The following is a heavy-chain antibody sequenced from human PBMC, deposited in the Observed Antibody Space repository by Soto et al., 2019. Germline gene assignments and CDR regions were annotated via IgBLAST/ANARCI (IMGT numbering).Heavy chain of an antibody. V-gene: IGHV3-15*01. D-gene: IGHD3-10*01. CDR1: GFTFSNAW. CDR3: TVDYGSGPVDY. Sequence: GGSLRLSCAASGFTFSNAWMSWVRQAPGKGLEWVGRIKSKTDGGTTDYAAPVKGRFTISRDDSKNTLYLQMNSLKTEDTAVYYCTVDYGSGPVDYWGQGTLVTVSS. J-gene: IGHJ4*02. CDR2: IKSKTDGGTT.